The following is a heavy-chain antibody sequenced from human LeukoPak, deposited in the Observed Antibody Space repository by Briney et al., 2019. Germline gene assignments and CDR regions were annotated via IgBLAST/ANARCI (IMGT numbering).Heavy chain of an antibody. D-gene: IGHD6-6*01. Sequence: GGSLRLSCAASGFTFSSYSMNWVRQAPGKGLEWVSPISSSSSYIYYADSVKGRFTISRDNAKNSLYLQMNSLRAEDTAVYYCARACFGSSSSGYYFDYWGQGTLVTVSS. V-gene: IGHV3-21*01. J-gene: IGHJ4*02. CDR3: ARACFGSSSSGYYFDY. CDR1: GFTFSSYS. CDR2: ISSSSSYI.